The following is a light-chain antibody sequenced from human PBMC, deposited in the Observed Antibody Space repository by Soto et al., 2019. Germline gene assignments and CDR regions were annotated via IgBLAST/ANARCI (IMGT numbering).Light chain of an antibody. V-gene: IGLV2-11*01. CDR2: DVS. CDR3: CSYGGSVI. J-gene: IGLJ2*01. CDR1: SRDFGADNH. Sequence: QSVLTQPHSVSGSPGQSVTISCSGPSRDFGADNHVAWYQQYPDKAPEVMIYDVSQRPSGVPARFSGSKSGNTASLTISGLQAEDEADYYCCSYGGSVIFGGGTKLTVL.